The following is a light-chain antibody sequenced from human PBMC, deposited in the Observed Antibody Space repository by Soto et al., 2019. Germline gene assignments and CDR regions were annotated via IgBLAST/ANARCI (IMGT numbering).Light chain of an antibody. J-gene: IGKJ5*01. V-gene: IGKV1-39*01. Sequence: DVQMTQSPASLAASVGDRVIITCRASQTISSHLNWYQQKPGKAPNLLVYAASSLQSGVPSRFTGSGSGTDFTLTISSLQPEDFAPYFCQQSYTNPITFGQGTRLEIK. CDR2: AAS. CDR1: QTISSH. CDR3: QQSYTNPIT.